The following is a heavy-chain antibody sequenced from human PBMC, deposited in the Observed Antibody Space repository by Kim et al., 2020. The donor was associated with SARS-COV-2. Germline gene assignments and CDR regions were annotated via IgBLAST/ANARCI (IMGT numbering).Heavy chain of an antibody. CDR2: INYGGNT. Sequence: SETLSLTCSVSGDSISSYYWSWIRQPPGKGMEWIGYINYGGNTNYNPSLKSRLTISVDTSKNQFSLNVSSVTAADTAVYYCARGHYYFDSSGYRVYYFDYWGRVTLVTVAS. CDR1: GDSISSYY. D-gene: IGHD3-22*01. V-gene: IGHV4-59*01. CDR3: ARGHYYFDSSGYRVYYFDY. J-gene: IGHJ4*02.